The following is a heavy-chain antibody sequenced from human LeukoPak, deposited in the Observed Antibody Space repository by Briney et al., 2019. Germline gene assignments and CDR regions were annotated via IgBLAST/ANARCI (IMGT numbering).Heavy chain of an antibody. D-gene: IGHD6-19*01. CDR2: ISGSGGST. CDR3: AKDPRQWLDPGYFDY. CDR1: GFTFSTYA. J-gene: IGHJ4*02. V-gene: IGHV3-23*01. Sequence: GGSLRLSCAASGFTFSTYAMSWVRQAAGKGLEWVSAISGSGGSTYYADSVKGRFIISRDNSKNTLYLQMNSLRAEDTAVYYCAKDPRQWLDPGYFDYWGQGTLVTVSS.